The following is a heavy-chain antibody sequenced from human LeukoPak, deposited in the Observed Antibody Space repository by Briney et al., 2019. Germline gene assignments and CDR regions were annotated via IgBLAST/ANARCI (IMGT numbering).Heavy chain of an antibody. Sequence: GGSLRLSCAASGFTFSSYGMSWVRQAPGKGLEWVSVIYSGGRTAYADSVKGRFTISRDDSKNTLDLQMNNLGAEDTAVYYCARGRPVGISTVEDYWGQGTLVIVSS. D-gene: IGHD4-23*01. CDR3: ARGRPVGISTVEDY. V-gene: IGHV3-66*01. CDR2: IYSGGRT. CDR1: GFTFSSYG. J-gene: IGHJ4*02.